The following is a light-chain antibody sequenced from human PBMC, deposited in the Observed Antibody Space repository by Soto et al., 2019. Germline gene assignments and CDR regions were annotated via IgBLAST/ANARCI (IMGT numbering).Light chain of an antibody. J-gene: IGKJ5*01. CDR2: DAS. CDR3: QQYNSLIT. Sequence: DIQMTQSPSTLSASVGDRVTITCRASQSISSWLAWYRQKPGKAPKLLIYDASSLESGVPSRFSGSGSGTEFTLTISSLQPDDFATYYCQQYNSLITFGQGTRLEIK. V-gene: IGKV1-5*01. CDR1: QSISSW.